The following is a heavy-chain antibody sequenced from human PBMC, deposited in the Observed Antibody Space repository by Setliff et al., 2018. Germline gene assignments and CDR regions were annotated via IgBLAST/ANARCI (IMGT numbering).Heavy chain of an antibody. J-gene: IGHJ6*02. D-gene: IGHD6-13*01. CDR2: IYYSGST. CDR1: GGSISSYY. CDR3: ARDDGSSYFYGMDV. Sequence: PSATLSLTCTVSGGSISSYYWSWIRQPPGKGLEWIGYIYYSGSTNYNPSLQSRVTISVDTSKNQFSLKLSSVTAADTAVYYCARDDGSSYFYGMDVWGQGTTVTVSS. V-gene: IGHV4-59*01.